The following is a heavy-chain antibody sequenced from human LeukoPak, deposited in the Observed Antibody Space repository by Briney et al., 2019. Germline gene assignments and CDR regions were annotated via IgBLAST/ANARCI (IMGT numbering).Heavy chain of an antibody. D-gene: IGHD3-22*01. CDR3: ARVDYYDSSGPFDY. CDR2: IIPIFGTA. CDR1: GGTFSNYA. V-gene: IGHV1-69*01. J-gene: IGHJ4*02. Sequence: SVKVSCKASGGTFSNYAISWVRQAPGQGLEWMGGIIPIFGTANYAQKFQGRVTITADESTSTAYMELSSLRSEDTAVYYCARVDYYDSSGPFDYWGQGTLVTVSS.